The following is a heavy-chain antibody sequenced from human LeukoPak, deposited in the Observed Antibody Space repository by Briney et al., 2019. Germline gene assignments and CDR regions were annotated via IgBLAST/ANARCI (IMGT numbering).Heavy chain of an antibody. CDR1: GFSFSTYG. V-gene: IGHV3-30*02. CDR3: VKDFRDLDLTSFVQILPRPHLGLI. J-gene: IGHJ3*02. Sequence: GGSLRLSCAASGFSFSTYGMHWVRQAPGKGLEWVAFIYYDGRNKFYADSVKGRFTISRDNSKNTLYLQMNSLRAEDTAVFYCVKDFRDLDLTSFVQILPRPHLGLIWGQGTMVTVSS. D-gene: IGHD1-1*01. CDR2: IYYDGRNK.